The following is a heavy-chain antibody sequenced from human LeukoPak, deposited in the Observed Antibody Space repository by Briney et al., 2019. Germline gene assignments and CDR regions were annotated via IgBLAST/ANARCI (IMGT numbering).Heavy chain of an antibody. CDR2: IIYSGGGT. D-gene: IGHD3/OR15-3a*01. Sequence: GGSLRLSCAVSGITLSNSGMSWVRQAPGKGLEWGAGIIYSGGGTKYADSVKGRFTISRDNPKNTLYLQMNSLRAENTAVYFCAKRGVVIRVILVGFHKEAYYLESWGQGALVTVSS. V-gene: IGHV3-23*01. CDR1: GITLSNSG. CDR3: AKRGVVIRVILVGFHKEAYYLES. J-gene: IGHJ4*02.